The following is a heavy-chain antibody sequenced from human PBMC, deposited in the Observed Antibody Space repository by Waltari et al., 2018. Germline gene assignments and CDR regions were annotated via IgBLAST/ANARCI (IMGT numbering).Heavy chain of an antibody. J-gene: IGHJ4*02. CDR1: GFTFSSYS. CDR2: ISSSSSYI. Sequence: EVQLVESGGGLVKPGGSLRLSCAASGFTFSSYSMNWVRQGPGKGVGGVSSISSSSSYIYYADSGKGRFTISRDNAKNSLYLQMNSLRAEDTAVYYCARACPYHFDYWGQGTLVTVSS. V-gene: IGHV3-21*01. CDR3: ARACPYHFDY.